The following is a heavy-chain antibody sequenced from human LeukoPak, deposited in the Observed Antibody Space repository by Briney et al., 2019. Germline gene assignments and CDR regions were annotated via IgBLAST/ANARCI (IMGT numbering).Heavy chain of an antibody. CDR1: GGSIRSYY. V-gene: IGHV4-4*07. CDR3: ARVDIAAAGIPFDY. Sequence: SETLSLTCTVSGGSIRSYYWSWIRQPAGKKLEWIGRIYTSGSTNYSPSLKSRVTISVDTSKNQFSLKLSSVTAADTAVYYCARVDIAAAGIPFDYWGQGTLVTVSS. D-gene: IGHD6-13*01. J-gene: IGHJ4*02. CDR2: IYTSGST.